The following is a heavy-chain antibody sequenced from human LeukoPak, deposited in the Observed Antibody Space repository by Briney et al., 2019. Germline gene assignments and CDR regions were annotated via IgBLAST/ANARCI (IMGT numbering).Heavy chain of an antibody. J-gene: IGHJ6*04. CDR1: GFTFSDYY. V-gene: IGHV3-11*06. D-gene: IGHD3-10*01. Sequence: GGSLRLSCAASGFTFSDYYMSWIRQAPGKGLEWVSYISSSSSYTNYADSVEGRFTISRDNAKNSLYLQMNSLRAEDTAVYYCARDNGGPYGSGSYQYYGMDVWGKGTTVTVSS. CDR2: ISSSSSYT. CDR3: ARDNGGPYGSGSYQYYGMDV.